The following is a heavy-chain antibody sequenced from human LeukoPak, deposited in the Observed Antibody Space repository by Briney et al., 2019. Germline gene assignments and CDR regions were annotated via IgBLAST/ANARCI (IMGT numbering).Heavy chain of an antibody. D-gene: IGHD3-22*01. CDR2: ISSSSSYI. Sequence: GGSLRLSCAASGFTFSSYSMNWVRQAPGKGLEWVSSISSSSSYIYYADSVEGRFTISRDNAKNSLYLQMNSLRAEDTAVYYCARDPRYYYDSSGYYYSYFDYWGQGTLVTVSS. CDR3: ARDPRYYYDSSGYYYSYFDY. V-gene: IGHV3-21*01. CDR1: GFTFSSYS. J-gene: IGHJ4*02.